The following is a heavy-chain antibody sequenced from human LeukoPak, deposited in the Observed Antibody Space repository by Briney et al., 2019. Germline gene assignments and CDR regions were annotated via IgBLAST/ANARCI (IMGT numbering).Heavy chain of an antibody. V-gene: IGHV4-30-4*02. CDR3: ARAARRNLIDY. J-gene: IGHJ4*02. Sequence: SETLSLTCTVSGGSISSGDYYWSWIRQPPGKGLEWIGYIYYSGSTYYNPSLKSRVTISVDTSKNQFSLKLSSVTAADTAVYYCARAARRNLIDYWGQGTLVTVSS. CDR1: GGSISSGDYY. CDR2: IYYSGST.